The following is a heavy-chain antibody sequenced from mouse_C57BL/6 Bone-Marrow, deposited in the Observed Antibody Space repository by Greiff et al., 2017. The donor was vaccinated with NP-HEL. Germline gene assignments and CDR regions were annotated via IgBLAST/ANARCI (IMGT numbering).Heavy chain of an antibody. CDR2: IYPGDGDT. V-gene: IGHV1-80*01. CDR1: GYAFSSYW. J-gene: IGHJ2*01. Sequence: QVQLQQSGAELVKPGASVKISCKASGYAFSSYWLNWVKQRPGKGLEWIGQIYPGDGDTNYNGKFKGKATLTADKSSSTAYMQLSSLTSEDSAVYFCARSWLLQFPYYLDYWGQGTTLTVSS. D-gene: IGHD2-3*01. CDR3: ARSWLLQFPYYLDY.